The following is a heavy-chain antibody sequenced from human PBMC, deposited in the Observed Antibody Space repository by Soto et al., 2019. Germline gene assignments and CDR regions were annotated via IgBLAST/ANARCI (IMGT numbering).Heavy chain of an antibody. J-gene: IGHJ6*02. CDR3: VRGGILEANRPYYYYGLDV. D-gene: IGHD1-1*01. V-gene: IGHV1-18*01. Sequence: ASVKVSCKVFGYTFSTYGLSWVRQAPGQGLEWMGWVSPYNGNTYYAPGLQGRVTMTTDTSTNTAYMSLRSLRSDDTAIYYCVRGGILEANRPYYYYGLDVWRQGTPVTVSS. CDR1: GYTFSTYG. CDR2: VSPYNGNT.